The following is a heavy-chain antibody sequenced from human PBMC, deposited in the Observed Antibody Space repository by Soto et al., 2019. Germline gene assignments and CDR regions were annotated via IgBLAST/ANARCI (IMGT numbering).Heavy chain of an antibody. Sequence: ASVKVSCKVSGYTLTELSMHWVRQAPGKGLEWMGGFDPEDGETIYAQKFQGRVTMTEDTSTDTAYMELSSLRSEDTAVYYCARVPAKRGCSGYEDYWGQGTLVTVSS. V-gene: IGHV1-24*01. D-gene: IGHD5-12*01. CDR2: FDPEDGET. CDR1: GYTLTELS. J-gene: IGHJ4*02. CDR3: ARVPAKRGCSGYEDY.